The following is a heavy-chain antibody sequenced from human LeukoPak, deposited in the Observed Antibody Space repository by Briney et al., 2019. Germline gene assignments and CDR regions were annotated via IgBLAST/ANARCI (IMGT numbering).Heavy chain of an antibody. CDR3: ATGGIAAAGTSPTIDY. CDR1: GYTLTELS. V-gene: IGHV1-24*01. Sequence: ASVKVSCKVPGYTLTELSMHWVRQAPGKGLEWMGGFDPEDGETIYAQKFQGRVTMTEDTSTDTAYMELSSLRSEDTAVYYCATGGIAAAGTSPTIDYWGQGTLVTVSS. CDR2: FDPEDGET. D-gene: IGHD6-13*01. J-gene: IGHJ4*02.